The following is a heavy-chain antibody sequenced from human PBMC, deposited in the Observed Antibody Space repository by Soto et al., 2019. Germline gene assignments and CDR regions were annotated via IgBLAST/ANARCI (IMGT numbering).Heavy chain of an antibody. CDR1: GFTFSGSA. Sequence: EVQLVESGGGLVQPGGSLKLSCAASGFTFSGSAIHWVRQASGKGLEWVGRIRSKTNSFATAYAASVNGRFTISRDDSKNTAYLQMNSLKTEDTAVYYCSRPVAGSTGDYWGQGTLVTVSS. J-gene: IGHJ4*02. CDR3: SRPVAGSTGDY. D-gene: IGHD2-8*02. V-gene: IGHV3-73*02. CDR2: IRSKTNSFAT.